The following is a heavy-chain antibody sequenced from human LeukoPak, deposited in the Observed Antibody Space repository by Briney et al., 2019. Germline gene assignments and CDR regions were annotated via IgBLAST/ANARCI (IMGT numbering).Heavy chain of an antibody. CDR3: ARRTVTHGYFDL. CDR1: GGSFSGYY. CDR2: INHSGST. J-gene: IGHJ2*01. D-gene: IGHD4-17*01. Sequence: PSETLSLTCAVYGGSFSGYYWSWIRQPPGKGLEWIGEINHSGSTNYNPSLKSRVTISVDTSKNQFSPKLSSVTAADTAVYYCARRTVTHGYFDLWGRGTLVTVSS. V-gene: IGHV4-34*01.